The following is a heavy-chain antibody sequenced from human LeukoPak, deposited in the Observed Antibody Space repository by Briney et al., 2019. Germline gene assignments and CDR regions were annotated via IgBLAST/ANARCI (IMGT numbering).Heavy chain of an antibody. J-gene: IGHJ3*02. V-gene: IGHV1-2*02. D-gene: IGHD3-22*01. CDR3: ARERVTMIVVVTSDAFDI. Sequence: GSVKVSCKASGYTFTGYYMHWVRQAPGQGLEWMGWINPNSGGTNYAQKFPGRVTMTRDTSISTAYMELSRLRSDDTAVYYCARERVTMIVVVTSDAFDIWGQGTMVTVSS. CDR2: INPNSGGT. CDR1: GYTFTGYY.